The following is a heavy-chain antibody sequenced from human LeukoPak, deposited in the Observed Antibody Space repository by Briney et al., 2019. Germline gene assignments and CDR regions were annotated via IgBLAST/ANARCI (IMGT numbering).Heavy chain of an antibody. Sequence: GGSLRLSCAASGFTFDDYTMHWVRQAPGKGLEWVSLISWDGGSTYYADSVKGRFTISRDNSKNSLYLQMNSLRTEDTALYYCAKDIRSRLAAAGLSFDYWGQGTLVTVSS. CDR1: GFTFDDYT. V-gene: IGHV3-43*01. CDR2: ISWDGGST. CDR3: AKDIRSRLAAAGLSFDY. J-gene: IGHJ4*02. D-gene: IGHD6-13*01.